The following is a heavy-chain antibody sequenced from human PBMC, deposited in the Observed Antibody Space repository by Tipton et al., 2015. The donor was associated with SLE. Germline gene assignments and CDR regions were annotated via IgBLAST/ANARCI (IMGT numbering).Heavy chain of an antibody. CDR3: ARELYAFDI. CDR2: IYYSGST. J-gene: IGHJ3*02. Sequence: TLSLTCTVSGGSISSSSYYWGWIRQPPGKGLEWIGYIYYSGSTNYNPSLKSRVTISVDTSKNQFSLKLSSVTAADTAVYYCARELYAFDIWGQGTMVTVSS. D-gene: IGHD1-7*01. CDR1: GGSISSSSYY. V-gene: IGHV4-61*05.